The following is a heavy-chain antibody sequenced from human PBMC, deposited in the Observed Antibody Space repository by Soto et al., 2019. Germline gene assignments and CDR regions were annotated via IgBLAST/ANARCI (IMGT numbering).Heavy chain of an antibody. CDR3: ARAGAMVTGLDY. Sequence: PSETLSLTCTVSGGSISSYYWSWIRQPPGKGLGWIGYIYYSGSTNYNPSLKNRVTISVDTSKNQFSLKLSSVTAADTAVYYCARAGAMVTGLDYWGQGTLVTVSS. CDR2: IYYSGST. CDR1: GGSISSYY. J-gene: IGHJ4*02. D-gene: IGHD5-18*01. V-gene: IGHV4-59*01.